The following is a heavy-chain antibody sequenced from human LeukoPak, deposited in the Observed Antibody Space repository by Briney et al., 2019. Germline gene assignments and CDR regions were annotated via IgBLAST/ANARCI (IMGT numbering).Heavy chain of an antibody. D-gene: IGHD3-22*01. CDR1: GGSISSRSYY. Sequence: SETLSLTCTVSGGSISSRSYYWGWIRQPPGKGLEWIGSIYYSGSTYYNPSLKSRVTISVDTSKNQFSLKLSSVTAADTAVYYCARVMGDYYDSSGEFDYWGQGTLVTVSS. V-gene: IGHV4-39*07. J-gene: IGHJ4*02. CDR3: ARVMGDYYDSSGEFDY. CDR2: IYYSGST.